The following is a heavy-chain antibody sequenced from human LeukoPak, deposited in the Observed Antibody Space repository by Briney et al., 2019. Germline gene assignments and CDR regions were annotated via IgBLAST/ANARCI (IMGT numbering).Heavy chain of an antibody. V-gene: IGHV4-34*01. CDR2: INHSGST. CDR1: GWSFSGYY. D-gene: IGHD3-10*01. J-gene: IGHJ4*02. Sequence: SETLSLTCAVYGWSFSGYYWSWIRQPPGKGLEWIGEINHSGSTNYNPSLKSRVTISVDTSKNQFSLKLSSVTAADTAVYYCARILMTYYYGSGSRGGFDYWGQGTLVTVSS. CDR3: ARILMTYYYGSGSRGGFDY.